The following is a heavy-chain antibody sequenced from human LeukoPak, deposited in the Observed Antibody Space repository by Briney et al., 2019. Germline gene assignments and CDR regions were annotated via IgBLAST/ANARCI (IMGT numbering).Heavy chain of an antibody. CDR2: ISSSSNTI. D-gene: IGHD6-6*01. Sequence: GGSLRLSCAASGFTFSSYSMNWVRQAPGKGLEWVSYISSSSNTIYYADSLKGRFTISRDNARNSLYLQMNSLRAEDTAVYYCARSSYSSSSSVWGQGTMVTVSS. CDR1: GFTFSSYS. J-gene: IGHJ3*01. CDR3: ARSSYSSSSSV. V-gene: IGHV3-48*01.